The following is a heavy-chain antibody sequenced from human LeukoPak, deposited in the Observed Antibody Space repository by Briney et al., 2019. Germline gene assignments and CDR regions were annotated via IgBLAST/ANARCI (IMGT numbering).Heavy chain of an antibody. J-gene: IGHJ4*02. CDR3: AKDRAAGPPIDY. V-gene: IGHV3-30*18. CDR1: GFTFSSYG. Sequence: PGGSLRLSCAASGFTFSSYGMHWVRQAPGKGLEWVAVISYDGSNKYYADSVKGRFTISRDNSKNTLYLQMNSLRAEDTAVYYCAKDRAAGPPIDYSGQGTLVTVSS. D-gene: IGHD6-13*01. CDR2: ISYDGSNK.